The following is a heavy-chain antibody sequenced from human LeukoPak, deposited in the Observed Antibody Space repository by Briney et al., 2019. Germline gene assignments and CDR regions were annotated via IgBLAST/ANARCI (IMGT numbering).Heavy chain of an antibody. J-gene: IGHJ4*02. CDR2: INHSGST. V-gene: IGHV4-34*01. Sequence: PSETLSLTCAVYGGSFSGYYWSWIRQPPGKGLEWIGEINHSGSTNYNPSLKSRVTISVDTSKNQFSLKLSSVTAADTAVYYCARLTVGATLDYWGQGTLVTVSS. D-gene: IGHD1-26*01. CDR1: GGSFSGYY. CDR3: ARLTVGATLDY.